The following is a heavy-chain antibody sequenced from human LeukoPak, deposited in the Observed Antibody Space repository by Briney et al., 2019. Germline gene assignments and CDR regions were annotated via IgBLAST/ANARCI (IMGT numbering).Heavy chain of an antibody. D-gene: IGHD6-13*01. CDR1: GFTFDDCA. CDR3: AKDIGAAADDFFDY. V-gene: IGHV3-43D*04. CDR2: ISWDGGST. Sequence: GGSLRLSCAASGFTFDDCAMHWDRQAPGKGLEWVSLISWDGGSTYYADSVKGRFTISRDNSKNSLYLQMNSLRAEDTAFYYCAKDIGAAADDFFDYWGQGTLVTVSS. J-gene: IGHJ4*02.